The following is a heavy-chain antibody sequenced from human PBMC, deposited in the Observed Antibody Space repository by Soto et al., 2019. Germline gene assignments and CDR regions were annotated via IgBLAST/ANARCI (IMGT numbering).Heavy chain of an antibody. J-gene: IGHJ4*02. V-gene: IGHV4-30-4*01. D-gene: IGHD1-1*01. CDR3: ARAGIPEIATTRIDY. CDR2: IYYSGST. Sequence: SETLSLTCTVSGGSISSGDYYWSWIRQPPGKGLEWIGYIYYSGSTYYNPSLKSRVTISVDTSKNQFSLKLSSVTAADTAVYYCARAGIPEIATTRIDYWGQGTVVTVSS. CDR1: GGSISSGDYY.